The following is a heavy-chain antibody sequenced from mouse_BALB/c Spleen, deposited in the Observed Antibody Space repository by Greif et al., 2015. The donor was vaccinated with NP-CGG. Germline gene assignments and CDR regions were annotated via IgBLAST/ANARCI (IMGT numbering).Heavy chain of an antibody. V-gene: IGHV2-2*02. CDR1: GFSLTSYG. CDR3: ARGATAMYYFDY. J-gene: IGHJ2*01. D-gene: IGHD1-2*01. CDR2: IWSGGST. Sequence: VKLMESGPGLVQPSQSLSITCTVSGFSLTSYGVHWVRQSPGKGLEWLGVIWSGGSTGYNAAFISRLSISKDNSKSQVFFKMNSLQANDTAIYYCARGATAMYYFDYWGQGTTLTVSS.